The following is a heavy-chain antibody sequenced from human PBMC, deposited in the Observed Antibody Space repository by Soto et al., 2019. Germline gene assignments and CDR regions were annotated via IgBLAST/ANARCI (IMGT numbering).Heavy chain of an antibody. V-gene: IGHV3-48*03. J-gene: IGHJ4*02. CDR3: ARLTSYSYGCDYFDY. Sequence: PGGSLRLSCAASGFTFSSYEMNWVRQAPGKGLEWVSYISSSGSTIYYADSVKGRFTISRDNAKNSLYLQMNSLRAEDTAVYYCARLTSYSYGCDYFDYWGQGTLVTVSS. CDR1: GFTFSSYE. CDR2: ISSSGSTI. D-gene: IGHD5-18*01.